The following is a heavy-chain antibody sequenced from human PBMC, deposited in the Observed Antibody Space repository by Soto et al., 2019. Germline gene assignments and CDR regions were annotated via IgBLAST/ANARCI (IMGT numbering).Heavy chain of an antibody. CDR3: ARGNCYYGMDV. V-gene: IGHV4-34*01. J-gene: IGHJ6*02. CDR1: GGSFSGNY. CDR2: FSDSGST. Sequence: QVHLQQWGAGLLKPSETLSLICAVSGGSFSGNYWTWIRQPPGKGLEWIGEFSDSGSTNYNPSLKSRVTISEDMSKSQFSLKLSSVTAADTAVYYCARGNCYYGMDVWGQGTTVTVSS.